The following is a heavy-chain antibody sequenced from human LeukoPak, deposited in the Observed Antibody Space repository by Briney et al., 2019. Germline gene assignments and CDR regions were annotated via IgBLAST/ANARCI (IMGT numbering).Heavy chain of an antibody. D-gene: IGHD3-9*01. CDR1: GFTFSSYG. CDR2: IRYDGSNK. J-gene: IGHJ4*02. V-gene: IGHV3-30*02. Sequence: GGSLRLSCAASGFTFSSYGMHWVRQAPGKGLEWVAFIRYDGSNKYYADSVKGRFTISRDNSKNTLYLQMNSLRAEDTAVYYCAIRRSHYDILTGYYRSDYWGQGTLVTVSS. CDR3: AIRRSHYDILTGYYRSDY.